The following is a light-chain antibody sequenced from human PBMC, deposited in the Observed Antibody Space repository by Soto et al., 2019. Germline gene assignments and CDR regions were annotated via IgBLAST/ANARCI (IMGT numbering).Light chain of an antibody. Sequence: DIQMTQSPSTLSASVGDRVTITCRASQSIGSLLAWYQQKPGKAPKLLIYKASTLESGVPSRFSGSGSGTEFTLTISCLQPDDFATYYCQQYNNYSPFGGGTKVEI. CDR3: QQYNNYSP. CDR1: QSIGSL. V-gene: IGKV1-5*03. CDR2: KAS. J-gene: IGKJ4*02.